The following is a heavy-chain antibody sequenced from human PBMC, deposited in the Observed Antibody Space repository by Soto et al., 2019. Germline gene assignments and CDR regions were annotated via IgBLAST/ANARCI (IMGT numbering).Heavy chain of an antibody. CDR3: ARDETYTAGWYFEH. D-gene: IGHD6-19*01. J-gene: IGHJ4*02. CDR2: ISGYNGKT. V-gene: IGHV1-18*01. Sequence: QVQLVQSGAEVKKRGASVKVSCKASGYMFNSYGMSWLRQAPGQGLEWIGWISGYNGKTDLAQKFQGRVTMTTEASTSTVYMESTSLRFGDTALYYCARDETYTAGWYFEHWGQGTLVTVPS. CDR1: GYMFNSYG.